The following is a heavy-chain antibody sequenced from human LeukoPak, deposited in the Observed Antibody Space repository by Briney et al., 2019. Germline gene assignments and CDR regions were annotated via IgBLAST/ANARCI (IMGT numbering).Heavy chain of an antibody. J-gene: IGHJ4*02. CDR3: ATNPAWGIIAARSSSYFDY. Sequence: KAGGSLRLSCAASGFTFSSYSMNWVRQAPGKGLEWVSSISSSSSYIYYADSVKGRFTISRDNAKNSLYLQMNSLRAEDTAVYYCATNPAWGIIAARSSSYFDYCGQGTLVTVSS. V-gene: IGHV3-21*01. D-gene: IGHD6-6*01. CDR2: ISSSSSYI. CDR1: GFTFSSYS.